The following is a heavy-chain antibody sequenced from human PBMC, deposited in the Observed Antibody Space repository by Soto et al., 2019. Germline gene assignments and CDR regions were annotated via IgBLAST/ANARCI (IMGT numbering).Heavy chain of an antibody. J-gene: IGHJ4*02. CDR1: GVSISSNSAA. Sequence: SQTLSLTCAIFGVSISSNSAARNWIRQSPSRGLEWLGRTYYRSNGYTEYAVSVKSRITISPDTSKNQVSLQLNSVTPEDTAVYYCVRGTETVDYWGQGTLVTVFS. D-gene: IGHD2-21*02. CDR3: VRGTETVDY. V-gene: IGHV6-1*01. CDR2: TYYRSNGYT.